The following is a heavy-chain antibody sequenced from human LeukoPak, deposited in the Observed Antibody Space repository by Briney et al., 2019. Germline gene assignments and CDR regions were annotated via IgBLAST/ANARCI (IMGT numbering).Heavy chain of an antibody. J-gene: IGHJ3*02. CDR3: ARDKENGAYLKTDAFDI. Sequence: GGSLRLSCAASGFTFSSSAMSWVRQAPGKGLEWVSSISGSGSGGSTYYADSVKGRFTISRDNAKNTLFLQMNSLRAEDTAVYYCARDKENGAYLKTDAFDIWGQGTMVTVSS. CDR2: ISGSGSGGST. D-gene: IGHD4/OR15-4a*01. CDR1: GFTFSSSA. V-gene: IGHV3-23*01.